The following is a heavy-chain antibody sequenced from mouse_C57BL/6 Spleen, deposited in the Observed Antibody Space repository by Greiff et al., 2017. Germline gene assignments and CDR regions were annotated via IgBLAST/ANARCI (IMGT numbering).Heavy chain of an antibody. J-gene: IGHJ3*01. V-gene: IGHV1-64*01. CDR1: GYTFTSYW. D-gene: IGHD2-1*01. CDR2: IHPNSGST. Sequence: QVQLQQPGAELVKPGASVKLSCKASGYTFTSYWMHWVKQRPGQGLEWIGMIHPNSGSTNYNEKFKGKATLTVDKSSSTAYMQLSSLTSEDSAVYYCARGDYYYGNYDWFADWGQGTLVTVSA. CDR3: ARGDYYYGNYDWFAD.